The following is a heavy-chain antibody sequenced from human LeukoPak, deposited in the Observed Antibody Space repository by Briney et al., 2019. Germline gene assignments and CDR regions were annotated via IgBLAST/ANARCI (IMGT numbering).Heavy chain of an antibody. J-gene: IGHJ5*02. D-gene: IGHD5-18*01. Sequence: ASVKVSCKASGYTFTSYYMHWVRQAPGQGLEWMGIINPSGGSTSYAQKFQGRVTITADKSTSTAYMELSSLRSEDTAVYYCARVGYSYGYNWFDPWGQGTLVTVSS. CDR3: ARVGYSYGYNWFDP. CDR1: GYTFTSYY. CDR2: INPSGGST. V-gene: IGHV1-46*01.